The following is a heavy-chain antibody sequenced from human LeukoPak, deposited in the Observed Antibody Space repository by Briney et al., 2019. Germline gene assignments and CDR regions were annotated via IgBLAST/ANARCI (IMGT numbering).Heavy chain of an antibody. J-gene: IGHJ3*02. Sequence: TSVKVSCKASGFTFTTYAMQWVRQARGQRLEWIGWILVGSGDTKYAQNFQERVTITRDMSTSTVYMELNSLRSDDTAVYYCAADVVEVGYFEVMDAFDIWGQGTVVTVSS. D-gene: IGHD3-9*01. CDR2: ILVGSGDT. CDR1: GFTFTTYA. CDR3: AADVVEVGYFEVMDAFDI. V-gene: IGHV1-58*02.